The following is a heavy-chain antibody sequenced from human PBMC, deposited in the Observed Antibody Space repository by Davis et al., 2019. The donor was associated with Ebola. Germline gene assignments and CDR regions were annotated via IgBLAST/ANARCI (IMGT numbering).Heavy chain of an antibody. D-gene: IGHD2-2*01. CDR3: TTGVVVPVYYYMDV. CDR1: GFTFSNAW. Sequence: PGGSLRLSCAASGFTFSNAWMSWVRQAPGKGLEWVGRIKSKTDGGTTDYAAPVKGRFTISRDDSKNTLYLQMNSLKTEDTAVYYCTTGVVVPVYYYMDVWGKGTTVTVSS. V-gene: IGHV3-15*01. J-gene: IGHJ6*03. CDR2: IKSKTDGGTT.